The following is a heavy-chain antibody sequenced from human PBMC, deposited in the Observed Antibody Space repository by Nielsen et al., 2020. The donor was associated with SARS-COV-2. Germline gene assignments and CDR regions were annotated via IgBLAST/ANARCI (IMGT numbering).Heavy chain of an antibody. CDR2: IYYSGST. Sequence: SETLSLTCTVSGGSISSYYWSWIRQPPGKGLEWIGYIYYSGSTYYNPSLKSRVTISVDTSKNQFSLKLSSVTAADTAVYYCARAEWELARRGVYYYYGMDVWGQGTTVTVSS. CDR1: GGSISSYY. CDR3: ARAEWELARRGVYYYYGMDV. D-gene: IGHD1-26*01. J-gene: IGHJ6*02. V-gene: IGHV4-59*12.